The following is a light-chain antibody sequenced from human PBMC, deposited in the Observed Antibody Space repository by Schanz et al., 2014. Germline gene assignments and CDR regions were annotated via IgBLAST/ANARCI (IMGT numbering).Light chain of an antibody. CDR1: SSDVGGYNY. J-gene: IGLJ1*01. V-gene: IGLV2-8*01. Sequence: QSALTQPASVSGSPGQSITISCTGTSSDVGGYNYVSWYQQHPGKAPKLMIYDVSKRPSGVPDRFSGSKSGNTASLTVSGLQAEDEADYYCSSYAGSNNFDVFGTGTKLTVL. CDR3: SSYAGSNNFDV. CDR2: DVS.